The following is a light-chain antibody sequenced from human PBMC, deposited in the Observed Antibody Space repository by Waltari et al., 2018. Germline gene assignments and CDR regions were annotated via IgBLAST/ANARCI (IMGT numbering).Light chain of an antibody. CDR2: EGS. J-gene: IGLJ1*01. CDR3: CSYAGSTTFYV. V-gene: IGLV2-23*01. CDR1: SSDVGNYNF. Sequence: QSALTQPASVSGSPGQSITISCTGTSSDVGNYNFVSWYQQHPGKAPKLMIYEGSKRPSGVSNRFSCSNSGNTASLTISGLQAEDEADYYCCSYAGSTTFYVFGTETKVTVV.